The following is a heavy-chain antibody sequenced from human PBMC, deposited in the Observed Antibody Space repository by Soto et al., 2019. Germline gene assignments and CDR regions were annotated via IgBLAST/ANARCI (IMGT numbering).Heavy chain of an antibody. D-gene: IGHD5-18*01. V-gene: IGHV4-39*01. J-gene: IGHJ6*03. CDR1: GGSISSSSYY. CDR2: IYYSGST. Sequence: SETLSLTCTVSGGSISSSSYYWGWIRQPPGKGLEWIGSIYYSGSTYYNPSLKSRVTISVDTSKNQFSLKLSSVTAADTAVYYCASTAGDYYYYYYMDVWGKGTTVTVSS. CDR3: ASTAGDYYYYYYMDV.